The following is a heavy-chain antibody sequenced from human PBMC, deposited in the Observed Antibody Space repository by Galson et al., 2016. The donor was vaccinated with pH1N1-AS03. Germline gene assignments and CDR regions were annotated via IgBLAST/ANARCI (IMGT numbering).Heavy chain of an antibody. CDR3: AKARVRREGDRENHFDY. CDR1: GFTFNSYW. J-gene: IGHJ4*02. Sequence: SLRLSCAASGFTFNSYWMSWVRQAPGKGPEWVAHINQDGSEKYYVDSVKGRFTISRDNAKNSLYLQMNSLRAEDTALYYCAKARVRREGDRENHFDYWGQGTLVTVSS. CDR2: INQDGSEK. D-gene: IGHD5-24*01. V-gene: IGHV3-7*03.